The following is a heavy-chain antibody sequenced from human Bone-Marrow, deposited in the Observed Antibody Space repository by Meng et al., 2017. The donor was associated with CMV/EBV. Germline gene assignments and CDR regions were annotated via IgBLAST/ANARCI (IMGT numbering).Heavy chain of an antibody. V-gene: IGHV1-8*03. D-gene: IGHD4-11*01. Sequence: ASVKVSCKASGYTFTGYYMHWVRQATGQGLEWMGWMNPNSGNTGYAQKFQGRVTITRNTSISTAYMELSSLRSEDTAVYYCARGGHSKVYYYGMDVWGQGTTVTVSS. J-gene: IGHJ6*02. CDR2: MNPNSGNT. CDR3: ARGGHSKVYYYGMDV. CDR1: GYTFTGYY.